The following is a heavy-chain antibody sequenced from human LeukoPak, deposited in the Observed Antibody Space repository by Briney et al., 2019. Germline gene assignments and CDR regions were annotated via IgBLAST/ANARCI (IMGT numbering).Heavy chain of an antibody. Sequence: SETLSLTCTVSGGSISSSSYYWGWIRQPPGKGLEWIGSIYYSGSTYYNPSLKSRVTISVDTSKNQFSLKLSSVTAAGTAVYYCARHIIYSGNYFDYWGQGTLVTVSS. J-gene: IGHJ4*02. V-gene: IGHV4-39*01. D-gene: IGHD1-26*01. CDR1: GGSISSSSYY. CDR2: IYYSGST. CDR3: ARHIIYSGNYFDY.